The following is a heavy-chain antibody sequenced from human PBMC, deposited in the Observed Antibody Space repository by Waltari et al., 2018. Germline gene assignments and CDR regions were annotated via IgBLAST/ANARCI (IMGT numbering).Heavy chain of an antibody. CDR3: ARGYYSSGYYSDY. D-gene: IGHD3-22*01. J-gene: IGHJ4*02. V-gene: IGHV3-53*01. CDR1: GFTVSSHY. Sequence: EVQLVESGGGLIQPGGSLRLSCAASGFTVSSHYMSWVRQAPGKGLEWVSVIYSGGSTYYADSVKGRFTISRDNSKNTLYLQMNSLRAEDTAVYYCARGYYSSGYYSDYWGQGTLVTVSS. CDR2: IYSGGST.